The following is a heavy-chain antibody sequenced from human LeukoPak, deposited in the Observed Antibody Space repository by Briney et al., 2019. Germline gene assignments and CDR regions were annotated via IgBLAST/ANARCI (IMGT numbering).Heavy chain of an antibody. CDR1: GFTFSSYS. CDR3: ARDRVDGVYDFWSGYPIVGYYYYYMDV. CDR2: ISYDGSHK. D-gene: IGHD3-3*01. Sequence: GGSLRLSCAAAGFTFSSYSMNRVRQAPGKGLERVSVISYDGSHKYYADSVKGRFTISRDNSKNTLYLQMNSLRAEDTAVYYCARDRVDGVYDFWSGYPIVGYYYYYMDVWGKGTTVTVSS. J-gene: IGHJ6*03. V-gene: IGHV3-30*03.